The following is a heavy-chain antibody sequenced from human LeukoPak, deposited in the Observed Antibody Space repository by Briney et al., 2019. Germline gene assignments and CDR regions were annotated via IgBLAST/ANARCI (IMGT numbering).Heavy chain of an antibody. CDR2: IYYSGTT. J-gene: IGHJ2*01. CDR3: ARDFLPPHYTATIRPDWYFDL. D-gene: IGHD5-12*01. CDR1: GGSINDYY. V-gene: IGHV4-59*01. Sequence: SETLSLTCTVSGGSINDYYWSWIRQPPGEGLEWIGNIYYSGTTSYNPSLESRVIISVDTSKNQFSLKLNSVTAADTAVYYCARDFLPPHYTATIRPDWYFDLWGRGTLVAVSS.